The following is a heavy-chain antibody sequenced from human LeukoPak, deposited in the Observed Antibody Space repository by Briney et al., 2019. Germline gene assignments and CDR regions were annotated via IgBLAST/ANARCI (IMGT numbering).Heavy chain of an antibody. D-gene: IGHD3-22*01. CDR2: INPNSGDT. J-gene: IGHJ1*01. CDR1: GYTFTGYY. CDR3: ARGYYDSSDFEYFQH. Sequence: ASVKVSCKASGYTFTGYYMHWVRQAPGQGLEWMGRINPNSGDTNFAQKFQGRVTMTRDTSISTVYMELSRLRSDDTAVFYCARGYYDSSDFEYFQHWGQGTLVTVSS. V-gene: IGHV1-2*06.